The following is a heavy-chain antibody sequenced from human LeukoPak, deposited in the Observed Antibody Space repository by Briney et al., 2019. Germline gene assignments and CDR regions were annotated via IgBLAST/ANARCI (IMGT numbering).Heavy chain of an antibody. CDR1: GGSISSHY. D-gene: IGHD5-24*01. CDR3: ARHDGRDGYLLDL. CDR2: IYYSGNT. J-gene: IGHJ4*02. V-gene: IGHV4-59*08. Sequence: SSETLSLTCTVSGGSISSHYWSWIRQPPGKGLEWIGYIYYSGNTSLNPSLKGRVTISIDTSKTLSLKLSSVTAADTAIYYCARHDGRDGYLLDLWGQGTLVTVSS.